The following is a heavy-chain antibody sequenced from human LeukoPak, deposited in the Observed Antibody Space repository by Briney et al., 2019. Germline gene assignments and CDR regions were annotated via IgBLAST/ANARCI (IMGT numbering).Heavy chain of an antibody. J-gene: IGHJ4*02. CDR2: INHSGST. V-gene: IGHV4-34*01. D-gene: IGHD3-10*01. CDR3: ARDGGRDYSGSGSFYYFDY. CDR1: GGSFSGYY. Sequence: SETLSLTCAVYGGSFSGYYWSWIRQPPGKGLEWIGEINHSGSTNYNPSLKSRVTISVDTSKNQFSLKLSSVTAADTAVYYCARDGGRDYSGSGSFYYFDYWGQGTLVTVSS.